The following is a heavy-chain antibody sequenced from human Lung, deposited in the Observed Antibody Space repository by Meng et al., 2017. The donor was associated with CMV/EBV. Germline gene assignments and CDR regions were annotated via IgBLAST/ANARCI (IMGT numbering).Heavy chain of an antibody. D-gene: IGHD3-16*01. CDR2: IDPHNGDT. CDR3: ARGPGEATFTSLDAF. Sequence: ASXXVSXKSSGYSFSDYYMHWVRQAPGQGLEYMGSIDPHNGDTNYAQKFQGRVTMTRDTSIDTAYMELSRLRSDDTAVYFCARGPGEATFTSLDAFWGQGTXVTVSS. CDR1: GYSFSDYY. J-gene: IGHJ4*02. V-gene: IGHV1-2*02.